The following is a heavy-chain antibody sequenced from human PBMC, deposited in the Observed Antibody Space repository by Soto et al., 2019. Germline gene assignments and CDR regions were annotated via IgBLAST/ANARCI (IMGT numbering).Heavy chain of an antibody. V-gene: IGHV3-21*01. J-gene: IGHJ6*02. CDR1: GFTFRTFG. CDR2: ISGSGSNI. Sequence: PGGSLRLSCAASGFTFRTFGMNWVRQAPGKGLEWVSFISGSGSNIYYADSVKGRVTISRDNARNSLFLQMNSLGADDTAVFYCARGHGMDVWGQGTTVTVSS. CDR3: ARGHGMDV.